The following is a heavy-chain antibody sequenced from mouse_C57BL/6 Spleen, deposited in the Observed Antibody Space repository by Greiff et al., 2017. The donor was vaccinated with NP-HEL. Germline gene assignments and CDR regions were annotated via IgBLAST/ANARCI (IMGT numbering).Heavy chain of an antibody. CDR3: SRSRSPLTTAFDY. D-gene: IGHD1-2*01. V-gene: IGHV1-39*01. CDR2: INPNYGTT. J-gene: IGHJ2*01. CDR1: GYSFTDYN. Sequence: HVKLSGPELVTLGASVKISCKASGYSFTDYNMNWVKRSNGQSLEWIGVINPNYGTTSYNQKFKGKATLTVDQYSSTAYMQLNSLTSEDSAVYYCSRSRSPLTTAFDYWGQGTNLTVSS.